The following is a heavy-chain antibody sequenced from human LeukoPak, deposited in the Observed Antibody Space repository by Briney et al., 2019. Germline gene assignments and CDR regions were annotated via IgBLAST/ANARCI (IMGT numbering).Heavy chain of an antibody. CDR2: MNPSGSST. D-gene: IGHD3-3*01. CDR1: GYTFTSSY. Sequence: ASVKVSCKASGYTFTSSYIHWVRKAPGQGLEWMGIMNPSGSSTSYEKKFQSRVTMTKDMSTSTVYMELGSLRSEDTAGYYSARSITSFGVVIKDYYFVYWGEERLVTVSP. V-gene: IGHV1-46*01. J-gene: IGHJ4*02. CDR3: ARSITSFGVVIKDYYFVY.